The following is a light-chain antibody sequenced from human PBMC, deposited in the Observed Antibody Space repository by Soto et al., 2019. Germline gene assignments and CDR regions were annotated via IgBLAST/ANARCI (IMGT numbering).Light chain of an antibody. J-gene: IGKJ4*02. CDR2: GAS. Sequence: TQCAVTLSLSPGERAALSCGASQSVSSSLACYQQQPPQTPRILLFGASTRVTGIPARFSSSGSGTAFTLHTSSLQPAEYAAYYCQHYNNRFPRTFGEGTKVDIK. CDR3: QHYNNRFPRT. CDR1: QSVSSS. V-gene: IGKV3-15*01.